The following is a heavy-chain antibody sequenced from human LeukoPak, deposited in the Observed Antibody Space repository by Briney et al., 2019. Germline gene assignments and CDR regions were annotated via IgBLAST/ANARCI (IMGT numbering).Heavy chain of an antibody. Sequence: ASVKVSCKASGGTFSSYAISWVRQAPGQGLEWMGWISAYNGNTNYAQKLQGRVTMTTDTSTSTAYMELRSLRSDDTAVYYCAREWGLYDYVWGSYRPQYYFDYWGQGTLVTVSS. CDR2: ISAYNGNT. CDR3: AREWGLYDYVWGSYRPQYYFDY. CDR1: GGTFSSYA. V-gene: IGHV1-18*01. D-gene: IGHD3-16*02. J-gene: IGHJ4*02.